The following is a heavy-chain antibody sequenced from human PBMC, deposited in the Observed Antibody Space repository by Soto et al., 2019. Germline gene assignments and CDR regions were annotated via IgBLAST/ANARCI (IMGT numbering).Heavy chain of an antibody. V-gene: IGHV3-30*18. CDR3: AQSGVGATSRHYGMDV. J-gene: IGHJ6*02. Sequence: QVQLVESGGGVVQPGRSLRLSCAASGFTFSSYGMHWVRQAPGTGLEWVAVISYDGSNKYYADSVKGRFTISRDNSKNTLYLQMNSLRAEDTAVYYCAQSGVGATSRHYGMDVWGQGTTVTVSS. D-gene: IGHD1-26*01. CDR1: GFTFSSYG. CDR2: ISYDGSNK.